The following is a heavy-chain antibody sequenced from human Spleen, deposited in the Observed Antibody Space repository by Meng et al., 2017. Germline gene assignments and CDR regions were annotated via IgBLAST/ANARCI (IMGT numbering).Heavy chain of an antibody. Sequence: GESLKISCKGSGYSFTSYWIGWVRQMPGKGLEWMGIIYPGDSDTRYSPSFQGQVTISADKSISTAYLQWSSLKASDTAMYYCARVGAGYCSGGSCYSSLNWFDPWGQGTLVTVSS. CDR1: GYSFTSYW. J-gene: IGHJ5*02. D-gene: IGHD2-15*01. CDR3: ARVGAGYCSGGSCYSSLNWFDP. V-gene: IGHV5-51*01. CDR2: IYPGDSDT.